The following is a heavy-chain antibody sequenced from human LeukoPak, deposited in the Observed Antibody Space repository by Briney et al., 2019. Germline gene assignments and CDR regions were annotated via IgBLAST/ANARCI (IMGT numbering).Heavy chain of an antibody. V-gene: IGHV3-7*01. CDR1: GFPFSSYW. CDR2: IKEDGSEK. CDR3: SRDSRIAMAGQDP. J-gene: IGHJ5*02. Sequence: GGSLRPSCAASGFPFSSYWMSWVRQAPGKGLEWVANIKEDGSEKYYVDSVKGRFTISRDNSKNSVYLQMNSLRAEDTAVYYCSRDSRIAMAGQDPWGQGTLVTVSS. D-gene: IGHD6-19*01.